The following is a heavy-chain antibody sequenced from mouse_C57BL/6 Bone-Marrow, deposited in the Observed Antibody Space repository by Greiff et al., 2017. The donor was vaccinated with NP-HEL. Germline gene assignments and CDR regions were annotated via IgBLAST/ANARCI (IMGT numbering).Heavy chain of an antibody. CDR2: ISDGGSYT. J-gene: IGHJ3*01. Sequence: EVQLVESGGGLVKPGGSLKLSCAASGFTFSSYAMSWVRQTPEKRLEWVATISDGGSYTYSPDNVQGRFTISRDNAKNNLYLQMSHLKSEDTAMYYCARDYYGKRTAWFAYWGQGTLVTVSA. V-gene: IGHV5-4*01. CDR3: ARDYYGKRTAWFAY. CDR1: GFTFSSYA. D-gene: IGHD2-1*01.